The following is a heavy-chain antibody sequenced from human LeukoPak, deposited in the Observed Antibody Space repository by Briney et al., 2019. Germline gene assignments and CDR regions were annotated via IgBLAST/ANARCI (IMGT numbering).Heavy chain of an antibody. CDR3: ARRTTVKRWFDP. Sequence: PSETPSLTCAVSGGSISSGGYSWSWIRQPPGKGLEWIGYIYHSGSTYYNPSLKSRVTISVDRSKNQFSLKLSSVTAADTAVYYCARRTTVKRWFDPWGQGTLVTVSS. CDR1: GGSISSGGYS. V-gene: IGHV4-30-2*01. J-gene: IGHJ5*02. CDR2: IYHSGST. D-gene: IGHD4-4*01.